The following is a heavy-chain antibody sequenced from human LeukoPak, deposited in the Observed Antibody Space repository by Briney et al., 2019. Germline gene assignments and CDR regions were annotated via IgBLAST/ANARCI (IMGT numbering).Heavy chain of an antibody. CDR1: GGTFSSYA. J-gene: IGHJ6*03. Sequence: SVKVSCKASGGTFSSYAISWVRQAPGQGLEWMGRIIPIFGTANYAQKLQGRVTMTTDTSTSTAYMELRSLRSDDTAVYYCARVQLSMGYYYYYMDVWGKGTTVTVSS. CDR2: IIPIFGTA. D-gene: IGHD1-1*01. V-gene: IGHV1-69*05. CDR3: ARVQLSMGYYYYYMDV.